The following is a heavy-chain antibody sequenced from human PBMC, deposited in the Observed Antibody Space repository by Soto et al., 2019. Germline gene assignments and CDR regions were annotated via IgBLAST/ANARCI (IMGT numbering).Heavy chain of an antibody. J-gene: IGHJ4*02. D-gene: IGHD2-15*01. CDR3: AKDQKRYCSGGSCYSIGYYFAY. V-gene: IGHV3-23*01. CDR1: GFTFSSYA. CDR2: ISGSGGST. Sequence: EVQLLESGGGLVQPGGSLRLSCAASGFTFSSYAMSWVRQAPGKGLEWVSAISGSGGSTYYADSVKGRFTISRDNSKNTLYLQMNSLRAEDTAVYYCAKDQKRYCSGGSCYSIGYYFAYWGQGTLVTVSS.